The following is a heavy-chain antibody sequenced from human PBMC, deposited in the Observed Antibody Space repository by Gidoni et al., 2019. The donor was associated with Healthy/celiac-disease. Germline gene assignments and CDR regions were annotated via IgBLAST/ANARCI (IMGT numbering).Heavy chain of an antibody. Sequence: QVQLQQWGAGLLKPSETLSLTCAVYGGSFSGYYWSWIRQPPGKGLEWIGEINHSGSTNYNPSLKSRVTISVDTSKNQFSLKLSSVTAADTAVYYCARGHGFTGYSSSWRRFNYYYGMDVWGQGTTVTVSS. CDR3: ARGHGFTGYSSSWRRFNYYYGMDV. CDR1: GGSFSGYY. D-gene: IGHD6-13*01. V-gene: IGHV4-34*01. J-gene: IGHJ6*02. CDR2: INHSGST.